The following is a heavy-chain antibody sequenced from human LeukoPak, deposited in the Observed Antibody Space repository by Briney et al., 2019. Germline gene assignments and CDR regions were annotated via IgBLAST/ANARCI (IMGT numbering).Heavy chain of an antibody. CDR1: GYTFTSYA. D-gene: IGHD2-21*01. J-gene: IGHJ4*02. CDR3: ARASVGIPFDY. CDR2: INAGNGNT. Sequence: ASVKVSCKASGYTFTSYAMHWVRQAPGQRLEWMGWINAGNGNTKYSQKFQGRVTITRDTSASTAYMELSSLRSEDTAVYHCARASVGIPFDYWGQGTLVTVSS. V-gene: IGHV1-3*01.